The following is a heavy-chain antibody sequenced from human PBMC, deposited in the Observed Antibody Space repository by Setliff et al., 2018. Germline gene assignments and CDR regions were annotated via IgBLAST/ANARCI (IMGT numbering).Heavy chain of an antibody. V-gene: IGHV3-30*04. D-gene: IGHD3-3*01. Sequence: PGGSLRLSCAASGFTFSSYAMYWVRQAPGKGLEWVAVISYDGSNKYYADSVKGRFTISRDNSKNSLYLQMNSLRAEDTAVYYCARDYTYYDFWSGPSSDAFDIWGQGTMVTVSS. J-gene: IGHJ3*02. CDR2: ISYDGSNK. CDR1: GFTFSSYA. CDR3: ARDYTYYDFWSGPSSDAFDI.